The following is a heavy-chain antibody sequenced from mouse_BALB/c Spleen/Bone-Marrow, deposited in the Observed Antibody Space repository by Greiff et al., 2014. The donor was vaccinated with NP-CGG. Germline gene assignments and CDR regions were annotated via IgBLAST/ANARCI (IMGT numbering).Heavy chain of an antibody. V-gene: IGHV14-1*02. Sequence: VHVKQSGAELVRPGALVKLSCKASGFNIKDYYIHWVKQRPEQGLEWIGWIDPENGNTISDPKFQGKASITADTSSNTAYLQLSSLTSEDTAVYYCANSDYGYALDYWGQGTAVTVAS. CDR3: ANSDYGYALDY. J-gene: IGHJ4*01. CDR1: GFNIKDYY. CDR2: IDPENGNT. D-gene: IGHD2-4*01.